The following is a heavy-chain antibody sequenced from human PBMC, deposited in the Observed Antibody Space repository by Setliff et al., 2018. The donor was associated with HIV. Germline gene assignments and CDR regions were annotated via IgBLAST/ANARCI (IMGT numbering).Heavy chain of an antibody. CDR3: ARDLFNEWQGHYYYYMDV. CDR2: LFTSGKT. Sequence: SETLSLTCTVSGGSVSLYYWNWMRQPVGKGLEWIGRLFTSGKTIFSPSLKSRVSMSVDTSKNAVSLKLDSVTAGGSAVYFCARDLFNEWQGHYYYYMDVWGKGTTVTVSS. V-gene: IGHV4-4*07. D-gene: IGHD3-3*01. CDR1: GGSVSLYY. J-gene: IGHJ6*03.